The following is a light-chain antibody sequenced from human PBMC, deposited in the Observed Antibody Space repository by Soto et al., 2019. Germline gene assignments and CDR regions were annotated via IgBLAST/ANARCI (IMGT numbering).Light chain of an antibody. CDR1: RSVSSY. J-gene: IGKJ5*01. V-gene: IGKV3-15*01. CDR3: QQYNNWPFVT. Sequence: EIVLTHSAATLSLSPGESATLSCRATRSVSSYLAWYQQKPGQAPRLLIFGTSTRATGIPARFSGSGSGTLFTLTISSLQSEDFAIYYCQQYNNWPFVTFGQGTRLEIK. CDR2: GTS.